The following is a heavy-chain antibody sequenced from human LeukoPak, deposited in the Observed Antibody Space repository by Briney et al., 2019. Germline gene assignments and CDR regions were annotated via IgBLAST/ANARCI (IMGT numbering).Heavy chain of an antibody. CDR1: GFTVSSNS. V-gene: IGHV3-66*03. J-gene: IGHJ4*02. CDR3: AKDRVVFNRNYAYYFDY. D-gene: IGHD1-7*01. Sequence: PGGSLRLSCTVSGFTVSSNSMSWVRQAPGKGLEWVSFIYSDNTHYSDSVKGRFTISRDDSKKTLYLQMNSLRAEDTAVYYCAKDRVVFNRNYAYYFDYWGQGTLVTVSS. CDR2: IYSDNT.